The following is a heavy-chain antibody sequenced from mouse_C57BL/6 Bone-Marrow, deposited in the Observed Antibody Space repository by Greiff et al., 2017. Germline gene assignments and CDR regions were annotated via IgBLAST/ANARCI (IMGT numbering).Heavy chain of an antibody. Sequence: EVQLQQSGAELVRPGASVKLSCTASGFNIKDYYMHWVKQRPEQGLEWIGRIDPEDGDTEYAPKFQGQATMTADTSSNTAYLQLSSLTSEDTAVXYCTSGLGRAMDDWGQGTSVTVSS. CDR2: IDPEDGDT. CDR3: TSGLGRAMDD. D-gene: IGHD4-1*01. CDR1: GFNIKDYY. V-gene: IGHV14-1*01. J-gene: IGHJ4*01.